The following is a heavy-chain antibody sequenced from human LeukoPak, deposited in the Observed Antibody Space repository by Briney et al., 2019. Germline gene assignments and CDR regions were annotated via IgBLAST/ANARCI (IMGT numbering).Heavy chain of an antibody. V-gene: IGHV1-46*01. CDR1: GYTFTSYY. CDR3: ARSESSLSEMATIGPLNFDY. Sequence: ASVKVSCKASGYTFTSYYMHWVRQAPGQGLEWMGIINPSGGSTNYAQKFQGRVTITTDESTSTAYMELSSLRSEDTAVYYCARSESSLSEMATIGPLNFDYWGQGTLVTVSS. D-gene: IGHD5-24*01. CDR2: INPSGGST. J-gene: IGHJ4*02.